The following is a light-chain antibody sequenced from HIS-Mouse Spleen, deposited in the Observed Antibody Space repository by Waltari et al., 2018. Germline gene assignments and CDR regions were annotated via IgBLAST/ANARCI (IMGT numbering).Light chain of an antibody. V-gene: IGLV3-1*01. J-gene: IGLJ2*01. CDR1: KLGDKY. CDR3: QAWDSSTVV. CDR2: QDS. Sequence: SYELTQPPSVSVSPGQTASITCSGDKLGDKYACWYQQKPGQSPVLVIYQDSERPSGTPGRFSGSNSGNTATLTISGTQAMDEADYYCQAWDSSTVVFGGGTKLTVL.